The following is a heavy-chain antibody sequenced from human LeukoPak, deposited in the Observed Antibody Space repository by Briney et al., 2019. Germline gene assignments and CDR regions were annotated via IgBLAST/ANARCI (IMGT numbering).Heavy chain of an antibody. J-gene: IGHJ4*02. V-gene: IGHV3-30*02. CDR2: ISYDGSNR. Sequence: PGGSLRLSCAAPGFTFSSSGMHWVRQAPGKGLEWVAFISYDGSNRYYADSVKGRFTISRDNSKNTLYLQMNSLRAEDTAVYYCAKETRGSYPDYWGQGTLVTVSS. CDR3: AKETRGSYPDY. D-gene: IGHD1-26*01. CDR1: GFTFSSSG.